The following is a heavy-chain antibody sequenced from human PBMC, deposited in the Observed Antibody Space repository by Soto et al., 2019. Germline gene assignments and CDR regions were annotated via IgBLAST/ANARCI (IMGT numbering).Heavy chain of an antibody. J-gene: IGHJ4*02. Sequence: KPSETLSLTCAVSGYSISSGYYWGWIRQPPGKGLEWIGSIYHSGSTYYNPSLKSRVTLSRDTSRNQFSLQLSSVTAADTAVYYCVRATYYSDSSGYYFLYWGQGTQVTVSS. CDR2: IYHSGST. CDR1: GYSISSGYY. V-gene: IGHV4-38-2*01. D-gene: IGHD3-22*01. CDR3: VRATYYSDSSGYYFLY.